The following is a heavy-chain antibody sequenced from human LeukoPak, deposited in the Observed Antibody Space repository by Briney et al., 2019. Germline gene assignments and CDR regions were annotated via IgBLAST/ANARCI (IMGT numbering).Heavy chain of an antibody. CDR2: IYYSGIT. D-gene: IGHD5-12*01. J-gene: IGHJ4*02. V-gene: IGHV4-39*01. CDR1: GGSISSSSYY. CDR3: ARHRGYSGGFDY. Sequence: SETLSLTCTVSGGSISSSSYYWGWIRQPPGKGLEWIGSIYYSGITYYNPSLKSRVTISVDTSKNQFSLKLTSVTAADTAVYYCARHRGYSGGFDYWGQGTLVTVSS.